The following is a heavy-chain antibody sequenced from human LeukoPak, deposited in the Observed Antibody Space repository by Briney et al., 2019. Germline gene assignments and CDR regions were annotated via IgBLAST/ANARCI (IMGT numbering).Heavy chain of an antibody. J-gene: IGHJ3*02. CDR1: GGSISSYY. D-gene: IGHD6-6*01. CDR3: ATLAGSIAARDYAFDI. Sequence: SETLSLTCTGSGGSISSYYWSWIRQPPGKGLEWIGYIYYSGSTNYNPSLKSRVTISVDTSKNQFSLKLSSVTAADTAVYYCATLAGSIAARDYAFDIWGQGTMVTVSS. V-gene: IGHV4-59*01. CDR2: IYYSGST.